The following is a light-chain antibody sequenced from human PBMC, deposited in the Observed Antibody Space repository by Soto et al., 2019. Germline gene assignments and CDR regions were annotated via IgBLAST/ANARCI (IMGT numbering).Light chain of an antibody. Sequence: DIRMTQSPSSLSASVGDRVTITCRASQSIDTHLNWYQQHPGKAPTALIYEASNLQSGVPSRFSGSGSGTDFTLTISGLQPDDSATYYCHQTYSPPDTFGQGTKVEIK. CDR1: QSIDTH. CDR2: EAS. J-gene: IGKJ1*01. CDR3: HQTYSPPDT. V-gene: IGKV1-39*01.